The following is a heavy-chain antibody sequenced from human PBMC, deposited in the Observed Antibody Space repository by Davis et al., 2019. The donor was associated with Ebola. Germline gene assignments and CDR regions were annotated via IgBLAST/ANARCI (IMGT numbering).Heavy chain of an antibody. CDR3: ARGSFRPRITIFGVAIARGNRGLGAEYFQH. CDR2: INHSGST. Sequence: PGGSLRLSCAVYGGSFSGYYWSWIRQPPGKGLEWIGEINHSGSTNYNPSLKSRVTISVDTSKNQFSLKLSSVTAADTAVYYCARGSFRPRITIFGVAIARGNRGLGAEYFQHWGQGTLVTVSS. CDR1: GGSFSGYY. V-gene: IGHV4-34*01. D-gene: IGHD3-3*01. J-gene: IGHJ1*01.